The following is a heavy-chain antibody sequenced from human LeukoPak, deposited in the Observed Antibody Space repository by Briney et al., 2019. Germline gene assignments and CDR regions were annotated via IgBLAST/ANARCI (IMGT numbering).Heavy chain of an antibody. CDR2: ISGSGGST. J-gene: IGHJ5*02. Sequence: GGSLRLSCAASGFTFSSYAMSWVRQAPGKGLEWVSAISGSGGSTYYADSVKGRFTISRDNSKNTLYLQMNSLRAEDTAVYYCAKDRDIVVVPAAQPNWFDPWGQGTLVTVSS. CDR1: GFTFSSYA. V-gene: IGHV3-23*01. CDR3: AKDRDIVVVPAAQPNWFDP. D-gene: IGHD2-2*01.